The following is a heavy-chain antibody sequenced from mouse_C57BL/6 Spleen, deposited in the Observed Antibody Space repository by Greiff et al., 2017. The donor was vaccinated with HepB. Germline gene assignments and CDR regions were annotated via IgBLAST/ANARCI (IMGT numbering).Heavy chain of an antibody. D-gene: IGHD2-4*01. Sequence: VKLQESGAELVKPGASVKLSCKASGYTFTSYWMQWVKQRPGQGLEWIGEIDPSDSYTNYNQKFKGKATLTVDTSSSTAYMQLSSLTSEDSAVYYCARDGGLRRFAYWGQGTLVTVSA. CDR3: ARDGGLRRFAY. V-gene: IGHV1-50*01. J-gene: IGHJ3*01. CDR2: IDPSDSYT. CDR1: GYTFTSYW.